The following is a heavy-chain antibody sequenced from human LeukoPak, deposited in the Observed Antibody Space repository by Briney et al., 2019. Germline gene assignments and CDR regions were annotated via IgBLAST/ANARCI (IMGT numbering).Heavy chain of an antibody. D-gene: IGHD6-6*01. J-gene: IGHJ5*02. Sequence: GGSLRLSCAASGFTFSDYYMSWIRQAPGKGLEWVSSISSSGSTIYYADSVKGRFTISRDNAKNSLYLQMNSLRAEDTAVYYCARAERIAARSGYNWFDPWGQGTLVTVSS. V-gene: IGHV3-11*01. CDR2: ISSSGSTI. CDR3: ARAERIAARSGYNWFDP. CDR1: GFTFSDYY.